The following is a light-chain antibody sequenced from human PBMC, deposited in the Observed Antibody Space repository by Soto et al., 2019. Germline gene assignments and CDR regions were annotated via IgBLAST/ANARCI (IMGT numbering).Light chain of an antibody. CDR1: SSDVGNYNL. CDR2: EVS. V-gene: IGLV2-23*02. J-gene: IGLJ1*01. CDR3: CSYAGSNYV. Sequence: QSVLPQPASVSGSPGQSITISCPGTSSDVGNYNLVSWYQHHPGKAPKLMIYEVSKRPSGVSNRFSGSKSGDTASLTISGLQVEDEADYYCCSYAGSNYVFGTGTKVTVL.